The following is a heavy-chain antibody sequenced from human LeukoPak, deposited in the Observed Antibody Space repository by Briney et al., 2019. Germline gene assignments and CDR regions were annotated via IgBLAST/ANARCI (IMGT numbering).Heavy chain of an antibody. D-gene: IGHD6-13*01. Sequence: SETLSLTCTVSGGSISSSSYYWGWIRQPPGKGLEWIGSIYYSGSTYYNPSLKSRVTISVDTSKNQFSLKLSSMTAADTAVYYCARKKSAAGFRGWFDPWGQGTLVTVSS. CDR2: IYYSGST. CDR3: ARKKSAAGFRGWFDP. CDR1: GGSISSSSYY. V-gene: IGHV4-39*01. J-gene: IGHJ5*02.